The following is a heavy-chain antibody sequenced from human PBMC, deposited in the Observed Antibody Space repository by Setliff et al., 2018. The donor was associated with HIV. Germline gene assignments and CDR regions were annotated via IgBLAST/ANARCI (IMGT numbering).Heavy chain of an antibody. CDR3: AKVKKLTADLRVDSFDI. CDR2: IGGSASGT. V-gene: IGHV3-23*01. D-gene: IGHD7-27*01. J-gene: IGHJ3*02. Sequence: GGSLRLSCVGSGSTFNKYAMSWVRQAPGKGLEWVSAIGGSASGTYYKDSVKGRFTISRDNSKNTLYLQMNSLRVEDTAVYYCAKVKKLTADLRVDSFDIWGHGAMVTVSS. CDR1: GSTFNKYA.